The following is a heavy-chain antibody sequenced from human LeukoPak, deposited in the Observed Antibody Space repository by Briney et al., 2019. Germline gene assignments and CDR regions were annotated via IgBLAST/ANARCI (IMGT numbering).Heavy chain of an antibody. CDR2: INWNGGST. J-gene: IGHJ3*02. CDR3: ASGSAGGLDAFDI. CDR1: GFTFDDYG. Sequence: GGSLRLSCAASGFTFDDYGMSWVRQAPGKGLEWVSGINWNGGSTGYADSVKGRFTISRDNAKNSLYLQMNSLRAEDTALYHCASGSAGGLDAFDIWGQGTMVTVSS. D-gene: IGHD2-15*01. V-gene: IGHV3-20*01.